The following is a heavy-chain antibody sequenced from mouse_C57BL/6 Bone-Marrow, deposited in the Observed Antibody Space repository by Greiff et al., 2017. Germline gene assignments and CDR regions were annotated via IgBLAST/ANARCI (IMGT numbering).Heavy chain of an antibody. Sequence: VQLQQPGAELVKPGASVKLSCKASGYTFTSYWMHWVKQRPGRGLEWIGRNDPNSGGTKYNEKFKSKATLTVDKPSSTAYMQLSSLTSEDSAVYYCASLIALYFDYWGQGTTLTVSS. CDR2: NDPNSGGT. J-gene: IGHJ2*01. V-gene: IGHV1-72*01. CDR3: ASLIALYFDY. CDR1: GYTFTSYW.